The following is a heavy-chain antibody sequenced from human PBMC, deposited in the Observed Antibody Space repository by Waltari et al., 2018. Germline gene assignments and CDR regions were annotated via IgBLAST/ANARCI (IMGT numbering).Heavy chain of an antibody. CDR1: GYSISSGYY. D-gene: IGHD2-15*01. J-gene: IGHJ4*02. CDR3: ARSDCSGGSCYSGLDY. Sequence: QVQLQESGPGLVKPSETLSLTCAVSGYSISSGYYWGWIRQPPGKGLEWIGSIYHSGSTDYNPSLKSRVTISVDTSKNQFSLKLGSVTAADTAVYYCARSDCSGGSCYSGLDYWGQGTLVTVSS. V-gene: IGHV4-38-2*01. CDR2: IYHSGST.